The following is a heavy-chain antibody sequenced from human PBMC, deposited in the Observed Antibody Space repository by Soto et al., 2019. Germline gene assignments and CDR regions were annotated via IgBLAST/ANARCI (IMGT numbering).Heavy chain of an antibody. Sequence: QVQLVESGGGVVQPGRSLRLSCAASGFTFSSYGMHGVRQAPGKGLEWVAVISYEGSNKYYADSVNGRFTISRDNSKNTLYLQMNSLRAEDTAVYYCAKEEKDYDFWSGYYLGYWGQGTLVTVSS. V-gene: IGHV3-30*18. CDR2: ISYEGSNK. CDR3: AKEEKDYDFWSGYYLGY. CDR1: GFTFSSYG. J-gene: IGHJ4*02. D-gene: IGHD3-3*01.